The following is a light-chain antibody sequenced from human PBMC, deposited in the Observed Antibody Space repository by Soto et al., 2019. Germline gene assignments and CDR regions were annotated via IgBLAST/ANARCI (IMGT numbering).Light chain of an antibody. J-gene: IGKJ1*01. Sequence: AIRMTQSPPSFSASAGDRVTITCRASQSIGTYLAWYQQKAGKAPTLLIYSASILQSGVPSRFSGSGSGTDFTLTISSLQSEDFASYYCQQYHAYPPTFGQGTNV. CDR3: QQYHAYPPT. V-gene: IGKV1-8*01. CDR2: SAS. CDR1: QSIGTY.